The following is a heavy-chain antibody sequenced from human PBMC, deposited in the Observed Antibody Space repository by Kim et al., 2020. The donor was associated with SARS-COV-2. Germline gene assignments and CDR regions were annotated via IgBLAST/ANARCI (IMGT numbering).Heavy chain of an antibody. CDR3: ARSRFANYYDSSGYFDY. D-gene: IGHD3-22*01. V-gene: IGHV4-39*01. CDR2: IYYSGST. CDR1: GGSISSSSYY. J-gene: IGHJ4*02. Sequence: SETLSLTCTVSGGSISSSSYYWGWIRQPPGKGLEWIGSIYYSGSTYYNPSLKSRVTISVDTSKNQFSLKLSSVTAADTAVYYCARSRFANYYDSSGYFDYWGQGTLVTVSS.